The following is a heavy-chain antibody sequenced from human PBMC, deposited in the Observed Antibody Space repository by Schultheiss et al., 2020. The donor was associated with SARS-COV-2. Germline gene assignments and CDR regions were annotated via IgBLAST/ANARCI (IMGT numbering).Heavy chain of an antibody. D-gene: IGHD3-10*01. CDR3: AARGGVLYYYGMDV. CDR2: INPNSGGT. Sequence: ASVKVSCKASGYTFTSYGISWVRQAPGQGLEWMGWINPNSGGTNYAQKFQERVTITRDMSTSTAYMELSSLRSEDTAVYYCAARGGVLYYYGMDVWGQGTTVTVSS. J-gene: IGHJ6*02. CDR1: GYTFTSYG. V-gene: IGHV1-8*03.